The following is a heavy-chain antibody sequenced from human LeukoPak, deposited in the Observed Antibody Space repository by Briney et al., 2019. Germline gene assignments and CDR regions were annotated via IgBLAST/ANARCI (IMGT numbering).Heavy chain of an antibody. CDR2: IYYSGST. Sequence: KPSETLSLTCTVSGGSISSYYWSWIRQPPGKGLEWIGYIYYSGSTNYNPSLKSRVTISVDTSKDQFSLKLSSVTAADTAVYYCARSTLNDFWSGSYYYYGMDVWGQGTTVTVSS. V-gene: IGHV4-59*01. J-gene: IGHJ6*02. D-gene: IGHD3-3*01. CDR1: GGSISSYY. CDR3: ARSTLNDFWSGSYYYYGMDV.